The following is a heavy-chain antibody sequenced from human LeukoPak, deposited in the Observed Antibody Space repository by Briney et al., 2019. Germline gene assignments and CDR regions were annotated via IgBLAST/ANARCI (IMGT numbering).Heavy chain of an antibody. CDR2: TYYRSKWYY. CDR1: GDSVSSDSAA. CDR3: ARDPVGGSTIFDY. J-gene: IGHJ4*02. Sequence: SRTLSLTCAISGDSVSSDSAAWNWVRQSPSRGLEWLGRTYYRSKWYYDYALAVKSRITINPDTSKSQFSLQLNSVTPEDTAVYFCARDPVGGSTIFDYWGQGTLVTVSS. V-gene: IGHV6-1*01. D-gene: IGHD1-26*01.